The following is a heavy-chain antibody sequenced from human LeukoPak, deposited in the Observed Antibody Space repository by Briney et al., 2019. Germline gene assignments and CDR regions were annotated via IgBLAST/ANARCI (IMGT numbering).Heavy chain of an antibody. J-gene: IGHJ4*02. CDR3: ASGYYSGWYIPYY. CDR1: GFTFSTSW. CDR2: IKEDGSEK. Sequence: PGGSLRLSCAASGFTFSTSWMIWVRQAPGKGLEGVANIKEDGSEKYYVDSVKGRFTISRDNAKNSLYLQMNSLRAEDTAVYYCASGYYSGWYIPYYWGRGTLVTVSS. V-gene: IGHV3-7*01. D-gene: IGHD6-19*01.